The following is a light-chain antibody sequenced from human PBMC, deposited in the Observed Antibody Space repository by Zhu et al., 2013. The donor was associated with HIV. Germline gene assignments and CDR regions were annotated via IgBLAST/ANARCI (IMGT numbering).Light chain of an antibody. V-gene: IGKV3-20*01. CDR1: QSVSSNY. CDR2: GAS. CDR3: QQFGSSPLT. J-gene: IGKJ4*01. Sequence: EIVLTQSPGTLSLSPGERATLSCRASQSVSSNYLTWYQQRPGQAPRLLIFGASSRASGIPDRFSGSGSGTDFTLTISRLEPEDFAVYYCQQFGSSPLTFGGGTNVELK.